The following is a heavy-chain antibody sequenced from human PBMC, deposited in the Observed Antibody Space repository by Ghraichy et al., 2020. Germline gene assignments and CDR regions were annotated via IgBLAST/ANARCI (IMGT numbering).Heavy chain of an antibody. CDR2: IYYNGNT. CDR1: GGSISSGDYY. Sequence: SETLSLTCTVSGGSISSGDYYWSWIRQPPGKGLEWIGYIYYNGNTYYNPSLKSRVTISVDTSKNQFSLKLSSVTAADTAVYYCARGDYYDSSGYYYYGMDVWGQGTTVTVSS. J-gene: IGHJ6*02. CDR3: ARGDYYDSSGYYYYGMDV. V-gene: IGHV4-30-4*01. D-gene: IGHD3-22*01.